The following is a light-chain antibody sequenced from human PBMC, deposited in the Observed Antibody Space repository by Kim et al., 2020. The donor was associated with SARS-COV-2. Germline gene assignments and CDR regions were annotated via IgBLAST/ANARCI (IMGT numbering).Light chain of an antibody. CDR1: QSISSW. CDR2: EAS. CDR3: QQYNSYPLT. V-gene: IGKV1-5*03. Sequence: AYVGDTDTITCQARQSISSWLAWYQQKPGKVPKLLIHEASRLESGDPSRFSGSASGTEFTLTISSLQPDDFATYYCQQYNSYPLTFGGGTKVDIK. J-gene: IGKJ4*01.